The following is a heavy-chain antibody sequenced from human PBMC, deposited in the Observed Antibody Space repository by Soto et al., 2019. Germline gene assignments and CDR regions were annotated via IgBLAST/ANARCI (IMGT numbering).Heavy chain of an antibody. D-gene: IGHD6-13*01. V-gene: IGHV1-8*01. J-gene: IGHJ4*02. CDR3: ATLSSRTPDY. CDR1: GYTFTSYD. CDR2: MNPKSGNT. Sequence: VSCKASGYTFTSYDINWVRQATGQGLEWMGWMNPKSGNTGYAQKFQGRVTMTRNTSISTAYMELSSLRSEDTAVYYCATLSSRTPDYWGQGTLVTVSS.